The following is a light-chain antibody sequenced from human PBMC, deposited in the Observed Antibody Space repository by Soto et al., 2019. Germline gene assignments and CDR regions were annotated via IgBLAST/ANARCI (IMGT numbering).Light chain of an antibody. J-gene: IGKJ5*01. Sequence: EVVLTQSRGTLSLSPGGRATLSCRASQSVSRRLAWYQQRPGQSPRLLISGASMRASGVPVRFIGSGSGTDFTLTITRLGPEDFAVYYCQQYGGSPITFGLGTRLETK. CDR3: QQYGGSPIT. V-gene: IGKV3-20*01. CDR1: QSVSRR. CDR2: GAS.